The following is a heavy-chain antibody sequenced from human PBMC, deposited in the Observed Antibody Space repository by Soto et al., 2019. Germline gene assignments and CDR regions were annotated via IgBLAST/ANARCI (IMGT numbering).Heavy chain of an antibody. D-gene: IGHD5-18*01. Sequence: QVQLQQWGAGLLKPSETLSLTCAVYGGSFSGYYWSWIRQPPGKGLEWIGEINHSGSTNYNPSLKRRVTISVDTSKNQFSLTLSSVTAADTAVDYCARERLYSYGYVADYWGQGTLVTVSS. V-gene: IGHV4-34*01. J-gene: IGHJ4*02. CDR2: INHSGST. CDR3: ARERLYSYGYVADY. CDR1: GGSFSGYY.